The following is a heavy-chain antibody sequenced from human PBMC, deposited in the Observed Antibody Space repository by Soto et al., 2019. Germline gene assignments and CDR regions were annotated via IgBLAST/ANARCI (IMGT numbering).Heavy chain of an antibody. CDR2: IDTSGST. V-gene: IGHV4-4*07. Sequence: QVQLQESGPGLVKPSETLSLTCTVSGGSISSYYWSWIRQPAGKGLEWIGRIDTSGSTNYNPSLNRRLTMSVDTSKNQSSLKLSSVTAADTAVYYCAGDSGVSSGYYYVVGWFDPWGQGTLVTVSS. CDR3: AGDSGVSSGYYYVVGWFDP. D-gene: IGHD3-22*01. CDR1: GGSISSYY. J-gene: IGHJ5*02.